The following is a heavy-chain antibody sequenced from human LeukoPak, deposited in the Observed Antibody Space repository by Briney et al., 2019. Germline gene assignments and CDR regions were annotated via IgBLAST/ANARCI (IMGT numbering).Heavy chain of an antibody. V-gene: IGHV1-2*02. CDR3: ARDQYGDPYFDY. CDR1: GYTFTGYY. CDR2: ISPNSGGT. Sequence: GASVKVSCKASGYTFTGYYMHWVRQAPGQGLEWMGWISPNSGGTNYAQKFQGRVTMTRDTSISTAYMELSRLRSDDTAVYYCARDQYGDPYFDYWGQGTLVTVSS. D-gene: IGHD4-17*01. J-gene: IGHJ4*02.